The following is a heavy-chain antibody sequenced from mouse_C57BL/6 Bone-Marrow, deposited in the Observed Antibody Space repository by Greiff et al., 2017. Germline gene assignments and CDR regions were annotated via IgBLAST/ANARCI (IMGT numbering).Heavy chain of an antibody. Sequence: EVQLQESGGGLVQPGGSLKLSCAASGFTFSDYYMYWVRQTPEKRLEWVAYISTGGGSTYYPGTVKGRFTIPRDNAKNTLYRQMNRLKSADTAMYYCSRPRKNWDGEDYWRQGTTLTVSS. V-gene: IGHV5-12*01. CDR3: SRPRKNWDGEDY. CDR1: GFTFSDYY. J-gene: IGHJ2*01. CDR2: ISTGGGST. D-gene: IGHD4-1*01.